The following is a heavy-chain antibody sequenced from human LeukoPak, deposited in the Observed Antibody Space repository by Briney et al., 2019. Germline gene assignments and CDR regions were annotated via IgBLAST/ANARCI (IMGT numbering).Heavy chain of an antibody. D-gene: IGHD2-21*01. CDR3: AKDIQCTY. J-gene: IGHJ4*02. Sequence: GGSLRLSCAASGFTFSSYAMTWVRQAPGKGLEWVSLISGSGGNTYYADSVKGRFTISRDNSKNTLYLQMNSLRAEDTAVYHCAKDIQCTYWGQGTLVTVSS. CDR1: GFTFSSYA. V-gene: IGHV3-23*01. CDR2: ISGSGGNT.